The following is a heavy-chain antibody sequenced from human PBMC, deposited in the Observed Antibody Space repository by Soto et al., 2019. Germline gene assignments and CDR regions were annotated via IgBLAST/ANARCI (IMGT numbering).Heavy chain of an antibody. CDR3: AKDIITFGGVIAFFDY. CDR2: ISGSGGST. Sequence: GGSLRLSCAASGFTFSSYAMSWVRQAPGKGLEWVSAISGSGGSTYYADSVKGRFTISRDNSKNTLYLQMNSLRAEDTAVYYCAKDIITFGGVIAFFDYWGQGTLVTVSS. J-gene: IGHJ4*02. D-gene: IGHD3-16*02. CDR1: GFTFSSYA. V-gene: IGHV3-23*01.